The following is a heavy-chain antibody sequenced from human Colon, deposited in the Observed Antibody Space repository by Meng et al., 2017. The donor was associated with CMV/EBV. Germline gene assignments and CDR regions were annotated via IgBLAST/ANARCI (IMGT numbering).Heavy chain of an antibody. CDR3: AKVSAGYDILTGYLYFDY. V-gene: IGHV3-48*03. CDR2: ISSSGSTI. J-gene: IGHJ4*02. Sequence: GESLKISCAASGFTFSSYEMNWVRQAPGKGLEWVSYISSSGSTIYYADSVKGRFTISRDNAKNSLYLQMNSLRAEDTAVYYCAKVSAGYDILTGYLYFDYWGQGTLVTVSS. D-gene: IGHD3-9*01. CDR1: GFTFSSYE.